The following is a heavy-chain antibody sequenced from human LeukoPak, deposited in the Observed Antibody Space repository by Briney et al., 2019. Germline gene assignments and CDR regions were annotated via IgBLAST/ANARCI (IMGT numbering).Heavy chain of an antibody. CDR2: IYYSGST. Sequence: SETLSLTCTVSGGSISSYYWSWIRQPPGKGLEWIGYIYYSGSTNYNPSLKSRVTISVDTSKNQFSLKLSSVTAADTAVYYCARLLAMAGQADLFDYWGQGTLVTVSS. J-gene: IGHJ4*02. CDR1: GGSISSYY. D-gene: IGHD6-19*01. CDR3: ARLLAMAGQADLFDY. V-gene: IGHV4-59*01.